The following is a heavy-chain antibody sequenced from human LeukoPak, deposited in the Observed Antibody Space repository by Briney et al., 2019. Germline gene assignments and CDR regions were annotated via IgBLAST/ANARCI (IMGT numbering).Heavy chain of an antibody. Sequence: ALVKVSCKASGYTLTSYYMHWVRQAPGQGLEWMGIINPSSGGTSYAQKFQGRVTMTRDTSTSTVYMELSSLRSEDTAVYYCARVSSGFYYFDYWGQGTLVTVSS. CDR3: ARVSSGFYYFDY. D-gene: IGHD3-22*01. CDR2: INPSSGGT. V-gene: IGHV1-46*01. CDR1: GYTLTSYY. J-gene: IGHJ4*02.